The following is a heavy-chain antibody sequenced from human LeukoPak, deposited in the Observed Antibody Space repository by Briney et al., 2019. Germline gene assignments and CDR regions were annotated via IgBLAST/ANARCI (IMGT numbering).Heavy chain of an antibody. CDR3: ARGQYVLLWFGDDMGAFDI. CDR1: GYTFTSYG. V-gene: IGHV1-18*01. D-gene: IGHD3-10*01. J-gene: IGHJ3*02. CDR2: ISAYNGNT. Sequence: ASVKVSCKASGYTFTSYGISWVRQAPGQGREWMGWISAYNGNTNYAQKLQGRVTMTTDTSTSTAYMELRSLRSDDTAVYYWARGQYVLLWFGDDMGAFDIWGQGTMVTVSS.